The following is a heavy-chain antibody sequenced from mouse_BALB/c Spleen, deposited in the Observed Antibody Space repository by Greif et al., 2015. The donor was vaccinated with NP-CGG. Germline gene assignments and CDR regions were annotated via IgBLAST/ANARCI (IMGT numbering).Heavy chain of an antibody. D-gene: IGHD2-1*01. CDR2: ISYSGST. CDR3: ARYGNTGGYAMDY. Sequence: VQLQQSGPGLVKPSQSLSLTRTVTGYSITSDYAWNWIRQFPGNKLEWMGYISYSGSTSYNPSLKSRISITRDTSKNQFFLQLNSVTTEDTATYYCARYGNTGGYAMDYWGQGTSVTVSS. J-gene: IGHJ4*01. V-gene: IGHV3-2*02. CDR1: GYSITSDYA.